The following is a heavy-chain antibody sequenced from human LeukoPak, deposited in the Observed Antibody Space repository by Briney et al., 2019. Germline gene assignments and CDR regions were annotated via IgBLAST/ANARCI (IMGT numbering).Heavy chain of an antibody. CDR3: ARHSCRSTSWPFDY. Sequence: AECLKRSCKGSGYTFTGYWISWARQKPRKGRGWMGISFSGVGDTKYSPSFQSQVTISADTSISTAYLRWSSLNASDTAMYYCARHSCRSTSWPFDYWGQGTLVTVSS. D-gene: IGHD2-2*01. CDR2: SFSGVGDT. J-gene: IGHJ4*02. CDR1: GYTFTGYW. V-gene: IGHV5-51*01.